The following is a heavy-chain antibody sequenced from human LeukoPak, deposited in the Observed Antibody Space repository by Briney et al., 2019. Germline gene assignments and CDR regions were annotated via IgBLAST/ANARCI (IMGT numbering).Heavy chain of an antibody. V-gene: IGHV4-61*01. CDR3: ARGNHYDFWSGYYTRDYYGMDV. CDR2: IYYSGST. CDR1: GVSVSSGSYY. J-gene: IGHJ6*02. D-gene: IGHD3-3*01. Sequence: SETLSLTCTVSGVSVSSGSYYWSWIRQPPGKGLEWIGYIYYSGSTNYNPSLKSRVTISVDTSKNQFSLKLSSVTAADTAVYYCARGNHYDFWSGYYTRDYYGMDVWGQGTTVTVSS.